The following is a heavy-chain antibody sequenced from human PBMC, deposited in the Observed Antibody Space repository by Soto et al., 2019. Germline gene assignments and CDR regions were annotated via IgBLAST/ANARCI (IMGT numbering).Heavy chain of an antibody. J-gene: IGHJ3*02. CDR3: ARHFTAGAFDI. D-gene: IGHD5-18*01. CDR2: IYYSGST. V-gene: IGHV4-39*01. CDR1: GGSISSSSYY. Sequence: SETLSLTCTVSGGSISSSSYYWGWIRQPPGKGLEWIGSIYYSGSTYYNPSLKSRVTISVDTSKNQFSLKLSSVTAADTAVYYCARHFTAGAFDIWGQGTMVTVSS.